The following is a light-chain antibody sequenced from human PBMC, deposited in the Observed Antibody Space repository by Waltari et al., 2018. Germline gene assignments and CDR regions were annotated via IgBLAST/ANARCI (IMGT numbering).Light chain of an antibody. CDR3: CSYGGTYYV. CDR1: SSDVGGYNY. J-gene: IGLJ1*01. Sequence: QSALTQPRSVSGSPGQSVAISCTGTSSDVGGYNYVFWYQQPPGQAPKLIIYYVTKRPSGVPDRFSGSKSGNTASLTISGLQAEDEADYYCCSYGGTYYVFGTGTKVTVL. CDR2: YVT. V-gene: IGLV2-11*01.